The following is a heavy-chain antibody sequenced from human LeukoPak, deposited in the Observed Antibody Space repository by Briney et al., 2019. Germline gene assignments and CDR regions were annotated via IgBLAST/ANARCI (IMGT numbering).Heavy chain of an antibody. CDR2: IYYSGST. CDR1: GGSISSYY. V-gene: IGHV4-59*01. CDR3: ARSSSSPDAFDI. Sequence: ASETLSLTCTVSGGSISSYYWSWIRQPPGKGLEWIGYIYYSGSTNYNPSLKSRVTISVDTSKNQFSLKLSSVTAADTAVYYCARSSSSPDAFDIWGQGTMVTVSS. J-gene: IGHJ3*02. D-gene: IGHD6-6*01.